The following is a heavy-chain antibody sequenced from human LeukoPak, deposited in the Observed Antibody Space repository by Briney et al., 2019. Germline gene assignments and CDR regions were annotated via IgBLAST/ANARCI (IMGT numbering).Heavy chain of an antibody. CDR2: IYHSGST. CDR3: ARVRRPLGAVVAAEGYYFDY. J-gene: IGHJ4*02. D-gene: IGHD2-15*01. CDR1: GGSISSGGYS. Sequence: SETLSLTCAVSGGSISSGGYSWSWIRQPPGKGLEWIGYIYHSGSTYYNPSLKSRVTISVDRSKNQFSLKLSSVTAADTAVYYCARVRRPLGAVVAAEGYYFDYWGQGTLVTVSS. V-gene: IGHV4-30-2*01.